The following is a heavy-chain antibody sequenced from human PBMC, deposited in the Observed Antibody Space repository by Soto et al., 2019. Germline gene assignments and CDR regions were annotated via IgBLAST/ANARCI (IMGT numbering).Heavy chain of an antibody. CDR1: GLPFSSYC. J-gene: IGHJ4*02. V-gene: IGHV3-30*18. Sequence: GGSLRLSCAASGLPFSSYCMHWVRQDPGKGLEWVAVISYDGSNKYYADSVKGRFTISRDNSKNTLYLQMNSLRAEDTAVYYCAKEVVVTASHFDYWGQGTLVTVSS. CDR3: AKEVVVTASHFDY. D-gene: IGHD2-21*02. CDR2: ISYDGSNK.